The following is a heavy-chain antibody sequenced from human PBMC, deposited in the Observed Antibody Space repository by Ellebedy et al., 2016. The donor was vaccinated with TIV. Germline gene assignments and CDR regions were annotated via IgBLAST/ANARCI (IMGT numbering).Heavy chain of an antibody. D-gene: IGHD1-26*01. Sequence: PGGSLRLSCAASGFTFSSYDMNWVRQAPGKGLEWVSAIRGSGSSTFYADSVKGRFTIFRDNSKNTVYLQMISLRAEDTAVYYCTKSNLVGATYAFDFWGQGTLVTVSS. CDR3: TKSNLVGATYAFDF. J-gene: IGHJ4*02. CDR1: GFTFSSYD. CDR2: IRGSGSST. V-gene: IGHV3-23*01.